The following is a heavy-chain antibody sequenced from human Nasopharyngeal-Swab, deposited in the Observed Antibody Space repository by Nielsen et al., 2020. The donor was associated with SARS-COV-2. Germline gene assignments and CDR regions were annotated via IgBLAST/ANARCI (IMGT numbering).Heavy chain of an antibody. CDR2: MNPNSGNT. D-gene: IGHD3-22*01. CDR3: ARGRKGGGIVVVIPYYYYYMDV. Sequence: ASVKVSCKASGYTFTSYDINWVRQATGQGLEWMGWMNPNSGNTGYAQKFQGRVTMTRNTSISTAYMELSSLRSEDTAVYYGARGRKGGGIVVVIPYYYYYMDVWGKGTTVTVSS. CDR1: GYTFTSYD. J-gene: IGHJ6*03. V-gene: IGHV1-8*01.